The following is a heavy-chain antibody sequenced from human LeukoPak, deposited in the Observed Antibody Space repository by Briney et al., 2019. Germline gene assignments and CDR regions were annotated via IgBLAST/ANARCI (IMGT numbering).Heavy chain of an antibody. Sequence: ASVKVSCKASGYTFTSYGISWVRQAPGQGLEWMGWISAYNGNTNYAQKLQGRVTMTTDTSTSTAYMELRSLRSDDTAVYYCARGSPPNYYYDSSGGDYWGQGTLVTVSS. J-gene: IGHJ4*02. CDR3: ARGSPPNYYYDSSGGDY. D-gene: IGHD3-22*01. CDR2: ISAYNGNT. V-gene: IGHV1-18*01. CDR1: GYTFTSYG.